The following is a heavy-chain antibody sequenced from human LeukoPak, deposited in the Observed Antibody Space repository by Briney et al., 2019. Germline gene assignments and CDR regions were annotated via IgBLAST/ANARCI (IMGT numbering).Heavy chain of an antibody. CDR3: ARARYYYERDAFDI. J-gene: IGHJ3*02. CDR1: GFTFSSYA. CDR2: ISYDGSNK. V-gene: IGHV3-30-3*01. D-gene: IGHD3-22*01. Sequence: TGGSLRLSCAASGFTFSSYAMHWVRQAPGKGLEWVAVISYDGSNKYYADSVKGRFTISRDNSKNTLYLQMNSLRAEDTAVYYCARARYYYERDAFDIWGQGTMVTVSS.